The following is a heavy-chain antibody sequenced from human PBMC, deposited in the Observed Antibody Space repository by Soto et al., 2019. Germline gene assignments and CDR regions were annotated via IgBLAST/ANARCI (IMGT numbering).Heavy chain of an antibody. CDR2: IYYSGST. D-gene: IGHD3-10*01. V-gene: IGHV4-39*01. CDR3: ARHTLTWFGELSVGWFDP. CDR1: GGSISSSSYY. Sequence: QLQLQESGPGLVKPSETLSLTCTVSGGSISSSSYYWGWIRQPPGKGLEGIGGIYYSGSTYYNPSLKSRVTISVDTSKNQFSLKLSSVTAADTAVYYCARHTLTWFGELSVGWFDPWGQGTLVTVSS. J-gene: IGHJ5*02.